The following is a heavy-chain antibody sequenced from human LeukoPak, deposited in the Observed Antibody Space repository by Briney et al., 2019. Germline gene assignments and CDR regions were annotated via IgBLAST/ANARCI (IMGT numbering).Heavy chain of an antibody. J-gene: IGHJ4*02. V-gene: IGHV4-59*01. Sequence: SETLSLTCTVSGGSINSYYWSWIRQPPGKGLEWIGYISYSGSTNYNPSLKSRVTISVDTSKNQFSLKLSSVTAADTAVYHCARGGDYSGYYFDYWGQGILVTVSS. CDR3: ARGGDYSGYYFDY. D-gene: IGHD3-22*01. CDR1: GGSINSYY. CDR2: ISYSGST.